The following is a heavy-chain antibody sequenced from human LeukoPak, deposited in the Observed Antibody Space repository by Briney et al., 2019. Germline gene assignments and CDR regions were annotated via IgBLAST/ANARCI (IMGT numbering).Heavy chain of an antibody. CDR1: GYTFTSYG. D-gene: IGHD1-26*01. V-gene: IGHV1-18*01. CDR3: ARVSLGIVGATDY. Sequence: ASVKVSCKASGYTFTSYGISWVRQAPGQGLEWMGWISAYNGNTNYAQKLQGRVTMTTDSSTSTVYMELSSLRSEDTAVYYCARVSLGIVGATDYWGQGTLVTVSS. J-gene: IGHJ4*02. CDR2: ISAYNGNT.